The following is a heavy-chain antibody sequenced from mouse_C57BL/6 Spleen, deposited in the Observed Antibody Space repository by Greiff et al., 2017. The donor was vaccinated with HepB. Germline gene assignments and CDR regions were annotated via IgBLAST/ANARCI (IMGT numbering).Heavy chain of an antibody. CDR3: ARRDGSSYNYFDY. J-gene: IGHJ2*01. V-gene: IGHV8-12*01. CDR2: IYWDADK. CDR1: GFSLSTSGMG. D-gene: IGHD1-1*01. Sequence: QVTLKVSGPGILQSSQTLSLTCSFSGFSLSTSGMGVSWIRQPSGKGLEWLAIIYWDADKSYNPSLKSRLTISKDTSRNQVFLKITRVDTADTATYSCARRDGSSYNYFDYWGQGTTLTVSS.